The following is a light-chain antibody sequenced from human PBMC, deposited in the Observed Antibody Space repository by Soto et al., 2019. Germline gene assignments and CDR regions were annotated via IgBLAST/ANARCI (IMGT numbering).Light chain of an antibody. J-gene: IGLJ2*01. V-gene: IGLV2-14*01. CDR3: TSYTSSTTRVV. CDR2: DVS. CDR1: SSDIGGYDS. Sequence: QSALTQPASVSGSPGQSITISCTGTSSDIGGYDSVSWYQQYPGKAPKLMIYDVSNRPSGVSNRLSGSKSGNTASLTISGLQAEDEADYYCTSYTSSTTRVVFGGGTKLTVL.